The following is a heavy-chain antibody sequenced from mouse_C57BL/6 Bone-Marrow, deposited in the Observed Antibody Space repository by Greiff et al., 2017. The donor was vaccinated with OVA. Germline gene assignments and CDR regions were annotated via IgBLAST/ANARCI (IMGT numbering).Heavy chain of an antibody. V-gene: IGHV1-22*01. CDR3: ARFNYYPY. D-gene: IGHD1-1*01. J-gene: IGHJ2*01. CDR1: GYTFTDYN. CDR2: INPNNGGT. Sequence: VQLQQSGPELVKPGASVKMSCKASGYTFTDYNMHWVKQSPGQSLEWIGYINPNNGGTSYNQKFKGKATLTANKSSSTAYMELRSLTSEDAAVYYCARFNYYPYWGQGTTLTVSS.